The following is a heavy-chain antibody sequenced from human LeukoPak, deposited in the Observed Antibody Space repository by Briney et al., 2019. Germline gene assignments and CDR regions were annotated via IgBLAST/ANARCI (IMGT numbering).Heavy chain of an antibody. CDR3: AKALKTWGYCGGDCSNVHTFDF. Sequence: GGSLRLSCAASGFTFRSYWMHWVRQAPGRGLEWVGVISFDGSDRYYADSVKGRFTISRDNSKKTVFLQMNSLRAEDTAVYYCAKALKTWGYCGGDCSNVHTFDFWGQGTMVTVSS. V-gene: IGHV3-30*18. D-gene: IGHD2-21*02. CDR1: GFTFRSYW. J-gene: IGHJ3*01. CDR2: ISFDGSDR.